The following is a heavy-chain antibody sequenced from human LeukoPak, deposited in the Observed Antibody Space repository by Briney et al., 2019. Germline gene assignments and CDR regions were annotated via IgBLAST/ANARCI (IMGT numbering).Heavy chain of an antibody. CDR1: GYTFTNYW. CDR2: IYPGDSDT. J-gene: IGHJ4*02. V-gene: IGHV5-51*01. D-gene: IGHD3-3*01. Sequence: GESLKISCKGSGYTFTNYWIGWVRQMPGKGLEFMGIIYPGDSDTRYSPSFQGQVTISVDKSINTAYLQWSSLKASDTAMYYCARWRYDFWSGYSYYFDYWGQGTLVTVSS. CDR3: ARWRYDFWSGYSYYFDY.